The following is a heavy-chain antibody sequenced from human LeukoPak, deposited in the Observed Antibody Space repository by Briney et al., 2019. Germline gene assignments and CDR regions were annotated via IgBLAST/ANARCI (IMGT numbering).Heavy chain of an antibody. Sequence: ASVKVSCKASGYTFTSYYIRWVRQAPGQGLEWMGLINPSGGSTNYAQKFQGRVTMTRDTSTSTVYMELSSLRSEDTAVYYCGRGPRITVVRGGLWYYYMDVWGKGTTVTISS. V-gene: IGHV1-46*01. CDR3: GRGPRITVVRGGLWYYYMDV. CDR2: INPSGGST. J-gene: IGHJ6*03. CDR1: GYTFTSYY. D-gene: IGHD3-10*01.